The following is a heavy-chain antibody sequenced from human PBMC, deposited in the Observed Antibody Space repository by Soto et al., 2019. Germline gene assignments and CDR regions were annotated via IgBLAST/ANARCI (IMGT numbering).Heavy chain of an antibody. J-gene: IGHJ4*02. Sequence: ASVKVSCKASGYTFTSYGISWVRQAPGQGLEWMGLISAYNGNTNYAQKLQCRVTLTTVTSTSTAYMELRSLRSDATAVYCCARDGGRDTAMVTLDYWGQGTLVTVSS. CDR2: ISAYNGNT. V-gene: IGHV1-18*01. D-gene: IGHD5-18*01. CDR3: ARDGGRDTAMVTLDY. CDR1: GYTFTSYG.